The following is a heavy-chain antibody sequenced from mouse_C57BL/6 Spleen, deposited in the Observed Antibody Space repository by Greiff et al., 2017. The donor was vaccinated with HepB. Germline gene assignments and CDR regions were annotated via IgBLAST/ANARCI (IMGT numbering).Heavy chain of an antibody. V-gene: IGHV1-76*01. Sequence: QVHVKQSGAELVRPGASVKLSCKASGYTFTDYYINWVKQRPGQGLEWIARIYPGSGNTYYNEKFKGKATLTAEKSSSTAYMQLSSLTSEDSAVYVCASPSIYYYGSSPFDVWGTGTTVTVSS. J-gene: IGHJ1*03. D-gene: IGHD1-1*01. CDR2: IYPGSGNT. CDR1: GYTFTDYY. CDR3: ASPSIYYYGSSPFDV.